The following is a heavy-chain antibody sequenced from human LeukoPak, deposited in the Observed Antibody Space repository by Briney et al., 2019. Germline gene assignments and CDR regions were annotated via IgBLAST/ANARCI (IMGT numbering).Heavy chain of an antibody. CDR3: ARDTDFSL. J-gene: IGHJ4*02. D-gene: IGHD3/OR15-3a*01. CDR2: IYYSGST. V-gene: IGHV4-59*01. Sequence: PSVTLSLTCTVAGGSISSYYWSWIRQPPGKGLEWIGYIYYSGSTNYNPSLKSRVTISVDTSKNQFSLKLSSVTAADTAVYYCARDTDFSLRGQGTLVAVSS. CDR1: GGSISSYY.